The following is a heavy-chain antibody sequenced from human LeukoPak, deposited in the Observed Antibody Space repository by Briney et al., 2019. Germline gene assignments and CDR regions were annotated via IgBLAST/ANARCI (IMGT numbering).Heavy chain of an antibody. CDR3: AKVESRTPAPTYYYDSSGYYPST. V-gene: IGHV3-23*01. CDR2: ISGSGGST. J-gene: IGHJ4*02. CDR1: GFTFSSYA. Sequence: GSLRLSCAASGFTFSSYAMSWVRQAPGKGLEWVSAISGSGGSTYYADAVKGRFTISRDNSRNTLYLQMNSLRAEDTAVYYCAKVESRTPAPTYYYDSSGYYPSTGGQGTLVTLSS. D-gene: IGHD3-22*01.